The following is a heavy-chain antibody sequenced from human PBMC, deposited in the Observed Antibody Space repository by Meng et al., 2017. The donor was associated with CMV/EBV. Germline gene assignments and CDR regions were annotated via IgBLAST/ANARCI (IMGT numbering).Heavy chain of an antibody. Sequence: GESLKISCAASGFTFSSYSMNWVRQAPGKGLEWVSYISSSNSTIYYADSVKGRFTISSDNAKNSLYLQMNSLRAEDTAVYYCARDRGEYSSSDGYYYYGMDVWGQGTTVTVSS. D-gene: IGHD6-6*01. CDR1: GFTFSSYS. CDR3: ARDRGEYSSSDGYYYYGMDV. J-gene: IGHJ6*02. CDR2: ISSSNSTI. V-gene: IGHV3-48*04.